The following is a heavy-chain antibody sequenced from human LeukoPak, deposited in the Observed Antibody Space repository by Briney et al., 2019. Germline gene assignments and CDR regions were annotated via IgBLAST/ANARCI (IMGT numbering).Heavy chain of an antibody. CDR2: ISYDGSNK. D-gene: IGHD3-22*01. Sequence: PGGSLRLSCAASGFTFSSYAMHWVRQAPGKGLEWVAVISYDGSNKYYADSVKGRFTISRDNSKNTLYLQMNSLRAEDTAVYYCAKGQVIVVRAFDIWGQGTMVTVSS. CDR3: AKGQVIVVRAFDI. CDR1: GFTFSSYA. J-gene: IGHJ3*02. V-gene: IGHV3-30*04.